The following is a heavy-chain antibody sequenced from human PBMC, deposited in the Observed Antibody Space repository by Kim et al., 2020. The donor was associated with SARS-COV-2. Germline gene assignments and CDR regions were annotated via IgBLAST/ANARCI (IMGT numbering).Heavy chain of an antibody. CDR1: GFTFDDYA. Sequence: GGSLRLSCAASGFTFDDYAMHWVRQAPGKGLEWVSLISWDGGSTYYADSVKGRFTISRDNSKNSLYLQMNSLRAEDTALYYCAKDSLYSRKSEYYYYGMDVWGQGTTVTVSS. J-gene: IGHJ6*02. D-gene: IGHD6-13*01. CDR2: ISWDGGST. CDR3: AKDSLYSRKSEYYYYGMDV. V-gene: IGHV3-43D*03.